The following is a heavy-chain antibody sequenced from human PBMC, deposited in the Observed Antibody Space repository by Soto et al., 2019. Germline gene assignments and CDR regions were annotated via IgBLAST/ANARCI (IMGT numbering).Heavy chain of an antibody. J-gene: IGHJ5*02. CDR1: GGSISSGDYY. CDR2: IYYSGST. D-gene: IGHD6-19*01. CDR3: ARGVAGKPNWFDP. V-gene: IGHV4-30-4*01. Sequence: PSETLSLTCTVSGGSISSGDYYWSWIRQPPGKGLEWIGYIYYSGSTYYNPSLKSRVTISVDTSKNQFSLKLSSVTAADTAVYYCARGVAGKPNWFDPWGQGTLVPSPQ.